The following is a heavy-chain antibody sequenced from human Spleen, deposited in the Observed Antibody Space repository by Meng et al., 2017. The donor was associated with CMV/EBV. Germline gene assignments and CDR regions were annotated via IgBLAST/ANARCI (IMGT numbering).Heavy chain of an antibody. D-gene: IGHD3-10*01. V-gene: IGHV3-30*02. CDR1: GFHFSNFG. Sequence: QLVESGGGVVQPGGSLRLSCAASGFHFSNFGMHWIRQAPGKGLQWVAFILYDGSEEYYADSVRGRFTISRDNSKNTLYLQMNSLRAEDSAVYYCAKDQVLLWGQGTLVTVSS. CDR2: ILYDGSEE. J-gene: IGHJ4*02. CDR3: AKDQVLL.